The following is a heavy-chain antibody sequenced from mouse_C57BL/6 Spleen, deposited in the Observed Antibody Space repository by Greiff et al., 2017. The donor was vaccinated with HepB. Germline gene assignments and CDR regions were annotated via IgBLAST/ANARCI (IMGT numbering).Heavy chain of an antibody. CDR1: GFTFSDYG. D-gene: IGHD1-2*01. CDR3: ARHYFYAMDY. Sequence: EVNLVESGGGLVKPGGSLKLSCAASGFTFSDYGMHWVRQAPEKGLEWVAYISSGSSTIYYADTVKGRFTISRDNAKNTLFLQMTSLRSEDTAMYYCARHYFYAMDYWGQGTSVTVSS. CDR2: ISSGSSTI. J-gene: IGHJ4*01. V-gene: IGHV5-17*01.